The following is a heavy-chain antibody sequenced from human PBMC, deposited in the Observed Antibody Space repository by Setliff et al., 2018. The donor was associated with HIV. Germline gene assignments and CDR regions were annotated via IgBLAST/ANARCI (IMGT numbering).Heavy chain of an antibody. CDR3: ARDPAPSSSASYFQH. J-gene: IGHJ1*01. Sequence: ASVKVSCKASGYTFTSYYMHWVRQAPGQGLEWMGIIDPSSGSTTYAQKFQGRVTMTRDTSASTVYMELSSLRSEDTAVYYCARDPAPSSSASYFQHWGQGTPVTVSS. D-gene: IGHD6-6*01. V-gene: IGHV1-46*01. CDR2: IDPSSGST. CDR1: GYTFTSYY.